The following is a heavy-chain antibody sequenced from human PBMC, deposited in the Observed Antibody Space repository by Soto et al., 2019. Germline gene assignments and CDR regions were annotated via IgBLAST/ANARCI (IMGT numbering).Heavy chain of an antibody. Sequence: VQLVESGGGVVQTGTSLRLSCAASGFTFRNYAMHWVRQAPGKGLEWLAVISYDGTTKYNADSAKGRFTISRDNSNNMLYLQLNSLRVEDTAIYYCARDPYSGYIFDSWGQGTLVTLSS. CDR2: ISYDGTTK. CDR1: GFTFRNYA. V-gene: IGHV3-30-3*01. J-gene: IGHJ4*02. CDR3: ARDPYSGYIFDS. D-gene: IGHD5-12*01.